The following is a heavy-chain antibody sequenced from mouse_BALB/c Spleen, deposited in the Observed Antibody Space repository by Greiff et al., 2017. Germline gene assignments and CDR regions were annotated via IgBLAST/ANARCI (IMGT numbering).Heavy chain of an antibody. Sequence: QVQLKESGPGLVAPSQSLSITCTVSGFSLTGYGVNWVRQPPGKGLEWLGMIWGDGSTDYNSALKSRLSISKDNSKSQVFLKMNSLQTDDTARYYCARDLGYGSSYDAMDYWGQGTSVTVSS. J-gene: IGHJ4*01. D-gene: IGHD1-1*01. CDR1: GFSLTGYG. CDR3: ARDLGYGSSYDAMDY. V-gene: IGHV2-6-7*01. CDR2: IWGDGST.